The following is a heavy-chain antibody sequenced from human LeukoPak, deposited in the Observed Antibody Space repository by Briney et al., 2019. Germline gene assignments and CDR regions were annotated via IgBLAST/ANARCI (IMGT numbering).Heavy chain of an antibody. Sequence: GSLRLSCAASGFTFSSYAMSWIRQPPGKGLEWIGEINHSGSTNYNPSLKSRVTISVDTSKNQFSLKLSSVTAADTAVYYCARRSIMITFGGVIGVYFDYWGQGTLVTVSS. CDR1: GFTFSSYA. J-gene: IGHJ4*02. CDR3: ARRSIMITFGGVIGVYFDY. V-gene: IGHV4-34*01. CDR2: INHSGST. D-gene: IGHD3-16*02.